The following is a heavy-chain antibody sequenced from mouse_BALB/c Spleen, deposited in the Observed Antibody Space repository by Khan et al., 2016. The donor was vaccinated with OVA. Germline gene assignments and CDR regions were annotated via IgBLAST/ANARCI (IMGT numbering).Heavy chain of an antibody. CDR1: GHTFTKYG. J-gene: IGHJ4*01. V-gene: IGHV9-3-1*01. CDR2: INTYTGEP. Sequence: QIQLVQSGPELKKPGETVKISCKASGHTFTKYGMNWVKQAPGKGLKWMGWINTYTGEPTYADDFNGRFAFSLETSASTAYLQINNLKNEDTAKCVCARPPYFSYVLDNWGQGTSVTVSS. D-gene: IGHD2-10*01. CDR3: ARPPYFSYVLDN.